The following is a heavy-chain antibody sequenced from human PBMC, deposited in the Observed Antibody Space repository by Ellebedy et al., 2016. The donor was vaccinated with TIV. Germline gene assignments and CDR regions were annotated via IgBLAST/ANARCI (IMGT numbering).Heavy chain of an antibody. CDR2: IKQDGSES. D-gene: IGHD2-15*01. V-gene: IGHV3-7*01. Sequence: GESLKISXAASGFTFSTYYMTWVRQAPGKGLEWVANIKQDGSESYYVDSVKGRFTISRDNAKNSLYLQMNSLRAEDTAVYYCATDTPGVEDFDYWGQGTLVTVSS. CDR1: GFTFSTYY. CDR3: ATDTPGVEDFDY. J-gene: IGHJ4*02.